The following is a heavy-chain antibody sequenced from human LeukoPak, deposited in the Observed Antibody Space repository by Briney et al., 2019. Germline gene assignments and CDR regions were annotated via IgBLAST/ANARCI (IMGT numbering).Heavy chain of an antibody. D-gene: IGHD5-18*01. CDR2: IYTSGST. V-gene: IGHV4-4*07. CDR3: ASGVDTAMVSGGYNWFDP. CDR1: GGSISSYY. Sequence: SETLSLTCTVSGGSISSYYWSWIRQPAGKGLEWIGHIYTSGSTNYNPSLKSRVTMSVDTSKNQFSLKLSSVTAADTAVYYCASGVDTAMVSGGYNWFDPWGQGTLVTVSS. J-gene: IGHJ5*02.